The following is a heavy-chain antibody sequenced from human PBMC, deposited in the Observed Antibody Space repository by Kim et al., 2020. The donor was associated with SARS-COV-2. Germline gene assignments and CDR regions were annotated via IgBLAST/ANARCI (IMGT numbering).Heavy chain of an antibody. CDR1: GFTFSSYE. CDR3: LLYGDYVSGY. Sequence: GGSLRLSCAASGFTFSSYEMNWVRQAPGKGLEWVSYISSSGSTIYYADSVKGRFTISRDNAKNSLYLQMNSLRAEDTADYYGLLYGDYVSGYWGQGTLVT. V-gene: IGHV3-48*03. CDR2: ISSSGSTI. J-gene: IGHJ4*02. D-gene: IGHD4-17*01.